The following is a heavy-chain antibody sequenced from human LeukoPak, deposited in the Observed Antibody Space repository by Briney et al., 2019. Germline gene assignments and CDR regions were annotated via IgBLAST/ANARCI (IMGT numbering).Heavy chain of an antibody. CDR1: GYSISSGYY. Sequence: ASETLSLTCTVSGYSISSGYYWGWIRQPPGKGLEWIGSIYHSGSTYYNPSLKSRVTISVDTSKNQFSLKLSPVTAADTAMYYCARGYSYGYMTEAFDIWGQGTMVTVSS. CDR2: IYHSGST. D-gene: IGHD5-18*01. V-gene: IGHV4-38-2*02. J-gene: IGHJ3*02. CDR3: ARGYSYGYMTEAFDI.